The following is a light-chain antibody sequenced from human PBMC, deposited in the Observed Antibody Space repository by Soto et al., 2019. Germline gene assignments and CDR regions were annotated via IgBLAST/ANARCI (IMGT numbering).Light chain of an antibody. J-gene: IGKJ1*01. V-gene: IGKV1-9*01. Sequence: IQLSQSQSSLCAYVGNRVTITCRASQDIAIYLAWYQQKPGEAPKLLIYAASTLYGGVPSRFSGSGSGTEFTLSISSLEPDDFATYYCQQYDNHRACGQGTKVDIK. CDR2: AAS. CDR3: QQYDNHRA. CDR1: QDIAIY.